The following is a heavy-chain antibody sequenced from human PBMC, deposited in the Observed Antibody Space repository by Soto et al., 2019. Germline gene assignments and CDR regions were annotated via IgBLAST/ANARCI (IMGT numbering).Heavy chain of an antibody. V-gene: IGHV4-34*01. CDR3: ARGQIDWDSGTYHGAPFDY. J-gene: IGHJ4*02. D-gene: IGHD3-9*01. CDR2: IHHTGST. CDR1: GASFSEYY. Sequence: QVQLQQWGAGLLKPSETLSLTCAVYGASFSEYYWTWFRQPPGKGLEWIGEIHHTGSTNYNPSLKSRVTISVDSSKNQFSLKLTFVTAADTAVYYCARGQIDWDSGTYHGAPFDYWGQGALVTVSS.